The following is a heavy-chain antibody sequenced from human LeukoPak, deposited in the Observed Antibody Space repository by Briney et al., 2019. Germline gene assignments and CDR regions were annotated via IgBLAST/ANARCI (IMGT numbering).Heavy chain of an antibody. CDR3: ASPRIAAAGIYGMDV. CDR2: ISAYNGNT. CDR1: GYTFTSYG. D-gene: IGHD6-13*01. J-gene: IGHJ6*02. Sequence: ASVKVSCKASGYTFTSYGISWVRQAPGQGLEWMGWISAYNGNTNYAQKLQGRVTMTTDTSTSTAYMELRNLRSDDTAVYYCASPRIAAAGIYGMDVWGQGTTVTVSS. V-gene: IGHV1-18*01.